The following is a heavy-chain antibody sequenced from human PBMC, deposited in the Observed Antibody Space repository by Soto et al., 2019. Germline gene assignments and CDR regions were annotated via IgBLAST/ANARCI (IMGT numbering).Heavy chain of an antibody. V-gene: IGHV6-1*01. J-gene: IGHJ4*01. D-gene: IGHD1-26*01. CDR1: GDSVSSNSAG. CDR3: ARGEQYSGRIFDY. CDR2: TYYRSKWYY. Sequence: PSQTLSLTCAITGDSVSSNSAGWSRVRQSPSRGLEWLGRTYYRSKWYYEYAVSVRGRITINPDTSKNQYSLQLNSVTPEDTAVYFCARGEQYSGRIFDYWGQGTLVTVS.